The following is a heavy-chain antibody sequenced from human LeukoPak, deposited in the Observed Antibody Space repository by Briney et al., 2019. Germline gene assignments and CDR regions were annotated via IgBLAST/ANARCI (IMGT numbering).Heavy chain of an antibody. D-gene: IGHD5-12*01. CDR1: GFTFSNYA. V-gene: IGHV3-23*01. CDR2: ITATSDTT. J-gene: IGHJ4*02. CDR3: AKRRSYSGYDIDY. Sequence: PGGSLRLSCAASGFTFSNYAMTWVRQGPGKGLEWVSAITATSDTTYYVDSVKGRFTISRDNSKDTLYLQMNSLRAEDTALYYCAKRRSYSGYDIDYWGQGTLVTVSS.